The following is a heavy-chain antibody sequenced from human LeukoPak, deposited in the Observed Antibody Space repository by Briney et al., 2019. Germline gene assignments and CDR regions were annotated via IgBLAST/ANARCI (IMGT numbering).Heavy chain of an antibody. CDR3: ARDLDNRSFDY. D-gene: IGHD2-2*03. CDR1: GGSFSGYY. CDR2: INHSGST. V-gene: IGHV4-34*01. Sequence: KTSETLSLTCAVYGGSFSGYYWSWIRQPPGKGLEWIGEINHSGSTNYNPSLKSRVTISVDTSKNQFSLKLSSVTAADTAVYYCARDLDNRSFDYWGQGTLVTVSS. J-gene: IGHJ4*02.